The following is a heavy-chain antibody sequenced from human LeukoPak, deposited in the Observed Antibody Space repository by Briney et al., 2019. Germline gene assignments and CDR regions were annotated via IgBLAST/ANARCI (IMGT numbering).Heavy chain of an antibody. V-gene: IGHV3-64*01. CDR1: GFIFSNYA. Sequence: GGSLRLSCAASGFIFSNYAMHWVRQAPGKGLQYVSAISTTGAGTYYANSVRGRFTISRDNSKNTLYLQMGSLRAEDMAVYYCAIYCDSSYGYWGQGTLVTVSS. CDR2: ISTTGAGT. J-gene: IGHJ4*02. D-gene: IGHD2/OR15-2a*01. CDR3: AIYCDSSYGY.